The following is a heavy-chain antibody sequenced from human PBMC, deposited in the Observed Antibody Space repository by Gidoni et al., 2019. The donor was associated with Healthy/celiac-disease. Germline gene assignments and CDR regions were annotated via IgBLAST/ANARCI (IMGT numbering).Heavy chain of an antibody. D-gene: IGHD3-16*02. J-gene: IGHJ3*02. CDR1: GYTFTGYY. Sequence: HVQLVQSGAEVKKPGASVKVSCKASGYTFTGYYMHWVRQAPGQGLEWMGWINPNSGGTNYAQKFQGWVTMTRDTSISTAYMELSRLRSDDTAVYYCARTSSLSIGDAFDIWGQGTMVTVSS. CDR2: INPNSGGT. V-gene: IGHV1-2*04. CDR3: ARTSSLSIGDAFDI.